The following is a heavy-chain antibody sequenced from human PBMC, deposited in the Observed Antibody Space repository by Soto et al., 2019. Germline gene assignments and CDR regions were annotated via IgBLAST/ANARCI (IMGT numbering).Heavy chain of an antibody. V-gene: IGHV4-38-2*01. CDR1: GHSISNGYY. Sequence: ASETLSLTCAVSGHSISNGYYWGWIRQPPGKGLEWIGNVHHNENTYYNPSLKSRVTISLHTSKNQFSLKVTSVTAADTAVYYCARGADIMATTGDAFDIWGQGTMVTVSS. D-gene: IGHD5-12*01. CDR2: VHHNENT. J-gene: IGHJ3*02. CDR3: ARGADIMATTGDAFDI.